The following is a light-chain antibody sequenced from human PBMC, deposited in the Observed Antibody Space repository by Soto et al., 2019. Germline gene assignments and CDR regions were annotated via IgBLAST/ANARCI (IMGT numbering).Light chain of an antibody. CDR1: ESVSTN. Sequence: EIEMTQSPATLSLAAGERVTLSCRASESVSTNLAWYQQKPGQAPRLLIHGASTRATGFPARFSGSGSGTDFTLTISSLQSEDSAVYYCQQYDNWPWTFGQGTKVDI. CDR3: QQYDNWPWT. J-gene: IGKJ1*01. V-gene: IGKV3-15*01. CDR2: GAS.